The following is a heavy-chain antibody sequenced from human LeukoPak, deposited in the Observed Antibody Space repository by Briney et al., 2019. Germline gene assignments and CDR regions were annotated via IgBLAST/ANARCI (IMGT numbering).Heavy chain of an antibody. J-gene: IGHJ4*02. Sequence: GGSLRLSCAASGFTVSSNYMSWVRQAPGKGLEWVSAITGRGTFTDYADSVKGRFTISRDNSKNTLYLQMNSLRADDTAIYYCAKRSAESSGYFDSWGQGTLVTVSS. CDR3: AKRSAESSGYFDS. V-gene: IGHV3-23*01. D-gene: IGHD6-19*01. CDR2: ITGRGTFT. CDR1: GFTVSSNY.